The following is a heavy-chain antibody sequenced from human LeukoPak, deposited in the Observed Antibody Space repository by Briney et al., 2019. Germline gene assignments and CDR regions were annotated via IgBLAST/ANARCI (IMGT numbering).Heavy chain of an antibody. CDR1: GGSISSYY. V-gene: IGHV4-59*01. D-gene: IGHD2-15*01. Sequence: PSETLSLTCTVSGGSISSYYWSWTRQPPGKGLEWIGYIYYSGSTNYNPSLKSRVTISVDTSKNQFSLKLSSVTAADTAVYYCARSASPRWFDYWGQGTLVTVSS. CDR2: IYYSGST. CDR3: ARSASPRWFDY. J-gene: IGHJ4*02.